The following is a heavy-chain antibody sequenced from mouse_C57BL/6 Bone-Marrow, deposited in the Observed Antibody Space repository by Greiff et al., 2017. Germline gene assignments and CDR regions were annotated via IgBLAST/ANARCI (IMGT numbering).Heavy chain of an antibody. CDR2: INPNSGGT. Sequence: VQLQQSGPELVKPGASVKISCKASGYTFTDYYMNWVKQSHGKSLEWIGDINPNSGGTSYNQKFKGKATLTVDKSSSTAYMELRSLTSEDSAVYYGASTNWDEESWFAYWGQGTLLTVSA. V-gene: IGHV1-26*01. CDR3: ASTNWDEESWFAY. D-gene: IGHD4-1*01. CDR1: GYTFTDYY. J-gene: IGHJ3*01.